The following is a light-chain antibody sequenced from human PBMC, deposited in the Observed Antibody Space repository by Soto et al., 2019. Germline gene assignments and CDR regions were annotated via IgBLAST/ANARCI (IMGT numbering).Light chain of an antibody. CDR1: SSDVGSYNF. J-gene: IGLJ3*02. Sequence: QSALTQPASVSGSPGQSIIISCTGTSSDVGSYNFVSWYQQHPGKAPKLMIYEVSKRPSGVSNRFSGSKSGNTASLTISGLQPEDEADYYCCSYAGNSGAFGGGTKLTVL. V-gene: IGLV2-23*02. CDR2: EVS. CDR3: CSYAGNSGA.